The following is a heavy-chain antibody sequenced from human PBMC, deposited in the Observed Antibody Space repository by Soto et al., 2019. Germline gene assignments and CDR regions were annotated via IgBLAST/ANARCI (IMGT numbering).Heavy chain of an antibody. CDR1: GFTFSSYA. CDR3: ARDDIPGRAVAMYVMDV. CDR2: IWYDGSNK. J-gene: IGHJ6*02. D-gene: IGHD6-19*01. V-gene: IGHV3-30*07. Sequence: GGSLRLSCAASGFTFSSYAMHWVRQAPGQWLECVADIWYDGSNKYNADSVKGRFTISRDNSKNTLYLQMTSLRAEDTAVYYCARDDIPGRAVAMYVMDVWGQGXTVTVYS.